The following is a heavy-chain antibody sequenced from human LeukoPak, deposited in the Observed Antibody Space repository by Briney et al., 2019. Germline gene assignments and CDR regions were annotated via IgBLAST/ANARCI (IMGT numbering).Heavy chain of an antibody. Sequence: SVKVSCKASGGTFSSYAISWVRQAPGQGLEWMGGIIPIFGTANYAQKFQGRVTITTDESTSTAYMELNSLRPEDTAVYYCAKEPRWEQLHSFDIWGQGTTVTVSS. D-gene: IGHD1/OR15-1a*01. CDR2: IIPIFGTA. CDR1: GGTFSSYA. V-gene: IGHV1-69*05. J-gene: IGHJ3*02. CDR3: AKEPRWEQLHSFDI.